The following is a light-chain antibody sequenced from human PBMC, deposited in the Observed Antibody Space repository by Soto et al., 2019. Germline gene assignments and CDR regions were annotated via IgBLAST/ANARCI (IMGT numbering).Light chain of an antibody. CDR3: QQYNNWPPYT. Sequence: EIVMTQSPATLSVPPGERATLSCRASQSVSSNFAWYQQKPGQAPRLLIYGASTRATGIPGRFSGSGSGTEFTLTISSLLSEDFAVYYCQQYNNWPPYTFGQGTKLEIK. V-gene: IGKV3-15*01. CDR1: QSVSSN. J-gene: IGKJ2*01. CDR2: GAS.